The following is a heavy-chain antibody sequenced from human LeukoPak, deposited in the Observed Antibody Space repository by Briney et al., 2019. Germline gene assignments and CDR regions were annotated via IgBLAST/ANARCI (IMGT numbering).Heavy chain of an antibody. Sequence: GGSLRLSCAASGFTFDDYAMHWVRQAPGKGLEWVSGISWNGGSIGYADSVKGRFTISRDNAKNSLYLQMNSLRAEDTALYYCAKVRAVAGPGLFYYYYMDVWGKGTTVTVSS. CDR3: AKVRAVAGPGLFYYYYMDV. V-gene: IGHV3-9*01. D-gene: IGHD6-19*01. CDR2: ISWNGGSI. CDR1: GFTFDDYA. J-gene: IGHJ6*03.